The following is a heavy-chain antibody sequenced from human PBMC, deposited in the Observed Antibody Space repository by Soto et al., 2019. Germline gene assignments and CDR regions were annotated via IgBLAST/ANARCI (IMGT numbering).Heavy chain of an antibody. CDR1: GFTFSSYW. J-gene: IGHJ6*02. D-gene: IGHD6-6*01. CDR2: INSDGSST. V-gene: IGHV3-74*01. CDR3: ARDSSSSGYYYYYGMDV. Sequence: GGSLRLSCAASGFTFSSYWMHWVRQAPGKGLVWVSRINSDGSSTSYADSVKGRFTISRDNAKNPLYLQMNSLRAEDTAVHYCARDSSSSGYYYYYGMDVWGQGTTVTVSS.